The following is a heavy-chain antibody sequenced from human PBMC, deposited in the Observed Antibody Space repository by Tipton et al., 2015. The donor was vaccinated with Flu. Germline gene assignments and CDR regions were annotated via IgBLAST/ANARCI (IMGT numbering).Heavy chain of an antibody. Sequence: GLVKPSETLSLTCTVSGGSISTYYWSWIRQPAGKGLEWIGRIYSGGNTNYNPSLKSRVSMSVDTSKNQFSLKLRSATAADTAMYFCARDVFPAVPSYDVDVWGPGALVTVSS. V-gene: IGHV4-4*07. D-gene: IGHD5-12*01. CDR1: GGSISTYY. CDR2: IYSGGNT. J-gene: IGHJ4*02. CDR3: ARDVFPAVPSYDVDV.